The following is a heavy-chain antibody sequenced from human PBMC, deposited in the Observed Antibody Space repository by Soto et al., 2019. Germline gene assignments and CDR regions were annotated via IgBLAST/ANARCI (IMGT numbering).Heavy chain of an antibody. Sequence: SETLSLTCGVYGGSFSGYYWSWIRQPPGKGLEWIGEINHSGSTDYNPSLTSRVTISIDTSKNRFSLKLTSVTAADTAVYFCARSPRWSGLANWFDPWGQGXLVTVYS. CDR2: INHSGST. V-gene: IGHV4-34*01. CDR1: GGSFSGYY. J-gene: IGHJ5*02. D-gene: IGHD2-15*01. CDR3: ARSPRWSGLANWFDP.